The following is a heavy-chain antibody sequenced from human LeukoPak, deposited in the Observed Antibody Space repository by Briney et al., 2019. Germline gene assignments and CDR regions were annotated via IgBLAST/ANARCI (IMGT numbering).Heavy chain of an antibody. V-gene: IGHV3-53*01. CDR1: EFTVSTYY. CDR3: VSAGGVWGSYNPGFDY. J-gene: IGHJ4*02. Sequence: GSLRLSCAPSEFTVSTYYMNWVRRNPGKGLEWVSVIYSDGSTYYAGSVKGRFTISRDNSKNTLYLQMNSLRVEDTAVYYCVSAGGVWGSYNPGFDYWGQGTLVTVSS. CDR2: IYSDGST. D-gene: IGHD3-16*01.